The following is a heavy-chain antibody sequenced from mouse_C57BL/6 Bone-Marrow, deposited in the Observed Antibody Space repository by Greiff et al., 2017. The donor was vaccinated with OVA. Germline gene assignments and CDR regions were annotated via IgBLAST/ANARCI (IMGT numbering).Heavy chain of an antibody. V-gene: IGHV1-69*01. J-gene: IGHJ4*01. D-gene: IGHD2-1*01. CDR3: ARLSYYLYYAMDY. Sequence: QVQLKQPGAELVMPGASVKLSCKASGYTFTSYWMHWVKQRPGQGLEWIGEIDPSDSYTNYNQKFKGKSTLTVDKSSSTAYMQLSSLTSEDSAVYYCARLSYYLYYAMDYWGQGTSVTVSS. CDR2: IDPSDSYT. CDR1: GYTFTSYW.